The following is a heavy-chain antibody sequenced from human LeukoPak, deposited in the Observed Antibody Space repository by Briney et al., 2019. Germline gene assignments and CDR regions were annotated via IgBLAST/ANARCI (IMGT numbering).Heavy chain of an antibody. CDR2: IYSGGST. D-gene: IGHD6-13*01. Sequence: GGSLRLSCAASGFTVSSNYMSWVRQAPGKGLEWVSVIYSGGSTYYADSVRGRFTISRDNAKNSLYLQMNSLRAEDTAVYYCARAAAGFDYWGQGTLVTVSS. V-gene: IGHV3-66*01. CDR3: ARAAAGFDY. J-gene: IGHJ4*02. CDR1: GFTVSSNY.